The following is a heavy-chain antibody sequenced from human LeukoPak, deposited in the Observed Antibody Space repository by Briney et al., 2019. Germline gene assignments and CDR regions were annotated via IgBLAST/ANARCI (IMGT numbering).Heavy chain of an antibody. V-gene: IGHV4-59*01. Sequence: SETLSLTCTVSGGSISSYYWSWIRQPPGKGLEWIGYIYYSGSTNYNPSLKSRVTISVDTSKNQFSLKLSSVTAADTAVYYCAREGGSTAAFDYRGQGTLVTVSS. CDR1: GGSISSYY. J-gene: IGHJ4*02. CDR2: IYYSGST. D-gene: IGHD2-15*01. CDR3: AREGGSTAAFDY.